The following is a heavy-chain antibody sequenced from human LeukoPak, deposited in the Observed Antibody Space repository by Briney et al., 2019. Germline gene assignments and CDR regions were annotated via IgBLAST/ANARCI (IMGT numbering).Heavy chain of an antibody. J-gene: IGHJ4*02. Sequence: SETLSLTCTVSGGSISSYYWSWIRQPPGKGLEWIGHIYYSGSTNYNPSLKSRVTISVDTSKNQFSLKLSSVTAADTAVYYCARLKAAAGSWYFDYWGQGTLVTVSS. CDR1: GGSISSYY. D-gene: IGHD6-13*01. V-gene: IGHV4-59*08. CDR2: IYYSGST. CDR3: ARLKAAAGSWYFDY.